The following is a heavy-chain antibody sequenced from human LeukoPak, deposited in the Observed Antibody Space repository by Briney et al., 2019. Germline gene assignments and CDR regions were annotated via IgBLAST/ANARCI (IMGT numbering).Heavy chain of an antibody. Sequence: SETLSLTCTVSGVSISSSSYYWGWIRQPPGKGLEWIGSIYYSGSTYYNPSLKSRVTISVDTSKNQFSLKLSSVAAADTAVYYCARHGLPAYYYDSDGGFDYWGQGTLVTVSS. CDR3: ARHGLPAYYYDSDGGFDY. V-gene: IGHV4-39*01. D-gene: IGHD3-22*01. CDR1: GVSISSSSYY. CDR2: IYYSGST. J-gene: IGHJ4*02.